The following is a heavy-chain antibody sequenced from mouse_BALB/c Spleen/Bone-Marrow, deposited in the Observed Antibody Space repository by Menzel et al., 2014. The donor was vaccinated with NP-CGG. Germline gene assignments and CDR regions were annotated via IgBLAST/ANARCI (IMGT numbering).Heavy chain of an antibody. CDR2: IWSDGST. Sequence: VKLMESGPGLVAPSQSLSITCTISGFSLTNYGVHWVRQPPGKGLEWLVVIWSDGSTTYNSALKSRPSISEDNSKSQVFLKMNSLQTDDTAMYYCARHRYYAMDYWGQGTSVTVSS. CDR1: GFSLTNYG. V-gene: IGHV2-6-1*01. J-gene: IGHJ4*01. CDR3: ARHRYYAMDY.